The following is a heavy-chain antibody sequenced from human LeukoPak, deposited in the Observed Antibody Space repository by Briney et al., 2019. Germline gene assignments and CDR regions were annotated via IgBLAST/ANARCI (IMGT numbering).Heavy chain of an antibody. CDR2: IDQYGGQQ. CDR1: GFTFSVYW. CDR3: AIEEWFRADS. D-gene: IGHD3-3*01. J-gene: IGHJ4*02. V-gene: IGHV3-7*05. Sequence: GGSLRLSCAASGFTFSVYWMTWDRQAPGKGLEWVATIDQYGGQQYYVDSVKGRFTISRDNAENSLFLQMNSLRADDTAVYYCAIEEWFRADSWGQGTLVTVSS.